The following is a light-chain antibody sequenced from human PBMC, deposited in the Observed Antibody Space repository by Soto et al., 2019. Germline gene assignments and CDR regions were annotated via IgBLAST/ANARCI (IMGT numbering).Light chain of an antibody. V-gene: IGLV2-14*01. CDR1: SSNVGGYNY. CDR2: EVT. CDR3: SSFTSSNTWL. J-gene: IGLJ3*02. Sequence: QSALTQPASVSGSPGQSITISCTGTSSNVGGYNYVSWYQQYPGKAPKLMIFEVTNPPSGVSDRFSCSKSGNTASLTSSGLQAEDEADYYCSSFTSSNTWLFGGGTKLTVL.